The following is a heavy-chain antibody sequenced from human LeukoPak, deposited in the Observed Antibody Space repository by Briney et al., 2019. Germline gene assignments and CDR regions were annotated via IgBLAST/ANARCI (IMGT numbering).Heavy chain of an antibody. CDR2: INQDGSEK. V-gene: IGHV3-7*01. Sequence: GGSLRLSCAASGFTFSSYWMTWVRQAPGKGLEWVASINQDGSEKYYADSVKGRFTISRDNAKNSLYLQMNSLRAEDTAVYYCAELGITMIGGVWGKGTTVTISS. CDR3: AELGITMIGGV. D-gene: IGHD3-10*02. J-gene: IGHJ6*04. CDR1: GFTFSSYW.